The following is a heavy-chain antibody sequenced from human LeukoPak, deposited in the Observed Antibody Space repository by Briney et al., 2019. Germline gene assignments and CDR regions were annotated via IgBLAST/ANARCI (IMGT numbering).Heavy chain of an antibody. CDR1: GGSISNYY. CDR2: IFYSGST. J-gene: IGHJ1*01. D-gene: IGHD5-24*01. CDR3: TRGTIEVAALLQR. Sequence: SETLSLTCTVSGGSISNYYWTWLRQPPGKGLEWIGYIFYSGSTNYNPSLTGRITISVDTSKNQFSLKLRSVTPADTAVYYCTRGTIEVAALLQRWGQGTLVTVSS. V-gene: IGHV4-59*01.